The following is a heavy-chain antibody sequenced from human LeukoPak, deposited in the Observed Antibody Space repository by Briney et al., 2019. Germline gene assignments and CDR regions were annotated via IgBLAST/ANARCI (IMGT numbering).Heavy chain of an antibody. V-gene: IGHV3-11*01. D-gene: IGHD3-3*01. CDR1: GFTFSDYY. Sequence: GGSLRLSCAASGFTFSDYYMTWIRQAPGKGLEWISYISSGGTIIYYADSVRGQFTISRDNAKKSLYLQMNSLRAEDTAVYYCARDPRRYDFWSGYSSYYFDYWGQGTLVTVSS. CDR3: ARDPRRYDFWSGYSSYYFDY. J-gene: IGHJ4*02. CDR2: ISSGGTII.